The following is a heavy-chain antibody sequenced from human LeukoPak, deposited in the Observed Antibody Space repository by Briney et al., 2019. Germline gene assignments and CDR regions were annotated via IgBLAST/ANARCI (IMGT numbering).Heavy chain of an antibody. CDR2: ISGSGGST. CDR1: GFTFSSYA. CDR3: ARGDYDYVWGSPTHPFDY. V-gene: IGHV3-23*01. Sequence: GGSLRLSCAASGFTFSSYAMSWVRQAPGKGLEWVSAISGSGGSTYYADSVKGRFTISRDNSKNTLYLQMNSLRAEDTAVYYCARGDYDYVWGSPTHPFDYWGQGTLVTVSS. J-gene: IGHJ4*02. D-gene: IGHD3-16*01.